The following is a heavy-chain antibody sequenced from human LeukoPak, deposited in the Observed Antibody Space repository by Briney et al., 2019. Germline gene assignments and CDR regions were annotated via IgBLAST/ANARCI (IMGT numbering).Heavy chain of an antibody. CDR1: GYTFTSYG. Sequence: VASVKVSCKASGYTFTSYGISWVRQAPGQGLEWMGWISAYNGNTNYAQKLQGRVTMTTDTFTSTAYMELRSLRSDDTAVYYCARVYGSGSYYRGWFDPWGQGTLVTVSS. D-gene: IGHD3-10*01. V-gene: IGHV1-18*01. J-gene: IGHJ5*02. CDR3: ARVYGSGSYYRGWFDP. CDR2: ISAYNGNT.